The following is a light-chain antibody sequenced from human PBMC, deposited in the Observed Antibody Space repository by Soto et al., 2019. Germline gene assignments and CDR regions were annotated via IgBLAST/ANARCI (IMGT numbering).Light chain of an antibody. Sequence: QSVLTQPPSASGTPGQRITISCSGSNSNIGTNTVNWYQQLPGTAPKLLLFSNNQRPSGVPDRFSGSNSGTSASLAISGLQSDDEADYYCATWDDRLDTLLFGGGTNLTVL. J-gene: IGLJ2*01. CDR3: ATWDDRLDTLL. CDR2: SNN. CDR1: NSNIGTNT. V-gene: IGLV1-44*01.